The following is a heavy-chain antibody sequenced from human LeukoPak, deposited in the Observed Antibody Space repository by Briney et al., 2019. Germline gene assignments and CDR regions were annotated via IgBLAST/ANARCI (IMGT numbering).Heavy chain of an antibody. J-gene: IGHJ4*02. Sequence: GGSLRLSCAASGFTFNNYAMSWVRQAPGKGLEWVSTISISSATTHYADSVKGRFTISRDNSKKTLYLQMNSLRAEDTAVYYCAKASDTVTSRNYFDYWGQGTLVTVSS. CDR1: GFTFNNYA. CDR3: AKASDTVTSRNYFDY. CDR2: ISISSATT. D-gene: IGHD4-17*01. V-gene: IGHV3-23*01.